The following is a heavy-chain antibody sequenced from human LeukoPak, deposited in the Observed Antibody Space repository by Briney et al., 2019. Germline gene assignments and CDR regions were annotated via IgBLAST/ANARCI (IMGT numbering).Heavy chain of an antibody. J-gene: IGHJ4*02. V-gene: IGHV4-59*01. CDR3: ARVPVYDFWSGYPYYFGY. CDR1: GGSISSYY. CDR2: IYYSGST. D-gene: IGHD3-3*01. Sequence: SETLSLTCTVSGGSISSYYWSWIRQPPGKGLEWIGYIYYSGSTNYNPSLKSRVTISVDTSKNQFSLKLSSVTATDTAVYYCARVPVYDFWSGYPYYFGYWGQGTLVAVSS.